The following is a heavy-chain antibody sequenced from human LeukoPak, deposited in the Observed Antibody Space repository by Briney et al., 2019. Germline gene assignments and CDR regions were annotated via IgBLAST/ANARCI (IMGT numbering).Heavy chain of an antibody. J-gene: IGHJ4*02. CDR1: GGSISSSSYY. V-gene: IGHV4-39*01. Sequence: SETLSLTCTVSGGSISSSSYYWGWLRQPPGKGLEWIGSIYYSGSTYYNPSLKSRVTISVDTSKNQFSLKLSSVTAADTAVYYCARRGYSYGFWYWGQGTLVTVSS. CDR3: ARRGYSYGFWY. CDR2: IYYSGST. D-gene: IGHD5-18*01.